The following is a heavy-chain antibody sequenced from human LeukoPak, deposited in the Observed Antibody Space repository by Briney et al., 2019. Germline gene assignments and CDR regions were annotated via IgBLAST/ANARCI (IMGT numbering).Heavy chain of an antibody. CDR3: ARYLVVVPAAYYYYYYGMDV. V-gene: IGHV3-23*01. Sequence: GGSLRLSCAASGFTFSSYAMSWVRQAPGKGLEWVSAISGSGGSTYYADSVKGRFTISRDNAKNSLYLQMNSLRAEDTAVYYCARYLVVVPAAYYYYYYGMDVWGQGTTVTVSS. CDR1: GFTFSSYA. D-gene: IGHD2-2*01. J-gene: IGHJ6*02. CDR2: ISGSGGST.